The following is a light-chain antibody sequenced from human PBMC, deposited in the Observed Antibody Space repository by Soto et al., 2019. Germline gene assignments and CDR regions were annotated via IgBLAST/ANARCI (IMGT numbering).Light chain of an antibody. CDR3: SSYTNSSSVV. Sequence: QSALTQPASVSGSPGQSITISCTGTSSDVGGYNFVSWYQQHPGKAPKLIISEVSNRPSRVSNRFSGSKSDNTASLSISGLQAEDEAEYYCSSYTNSSSVVFGGGTKLTVL. CDR1: SSDVGGYNF. CDR2: EVS. J-gene: IGLJ2*01. V-gene: IGLV2-14*01.